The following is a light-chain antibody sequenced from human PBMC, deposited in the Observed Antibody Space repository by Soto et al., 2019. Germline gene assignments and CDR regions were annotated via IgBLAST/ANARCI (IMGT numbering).Light chain of an antibody. CDR3: CSYASSSSYV. V-gene: IGLV2-23*01. Sequence: QSALTQPASVSGSPGQSITISCSGTTSDVGGYNLVSWYQQHTAKAPKLLIYEGTQRPSGVSSRFSCSKSGNTASLTISGLQAEDEADYYCCSYASSSSYVFGTGTKV. J-gene: IGLJ1*01. CDR2: EGT. CDR1: TSDVGGYNL.